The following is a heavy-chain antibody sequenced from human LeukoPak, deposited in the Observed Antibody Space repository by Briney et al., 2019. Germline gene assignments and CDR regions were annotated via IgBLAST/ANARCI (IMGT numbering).Heavy chain of an antibody. CDR1: GFTFSSYW. CDR3: ARDRAGGRQELDY. J-gene: IGHJ4*02. CDR2: INSDGGST. Sequence: GGSLRLSCAASGFTFSSYWMHWVRQAPGKGLVWVSRINSDGGSTSYADSVKGRFTISRDNAKNTLYLQMNSLRAEDTAVYYCARDRAGGRQELDYWGQGTLVTVSS. V-gene: IGHV3-74*01. D-gene: IGHD2-8*02.